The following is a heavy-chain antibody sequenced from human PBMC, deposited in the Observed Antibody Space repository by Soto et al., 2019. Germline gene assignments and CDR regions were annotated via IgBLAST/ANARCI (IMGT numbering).Heavy chain of an antibody. CDR3: ARDDCPRSGYYTFYYYGLDV. CDR1: GGSVTSSPYH. Sequence: QVQLQESGPGLVQPSETLALTCSVSGGSVTSSPYHWSWIRQSPEKGLEWIGYVSYNGGANYNPSLKCRVTISLATSQNQVSLRLTSVTAGDTAVYYCARDDCPRSGYYTFYYYGLDVWGRGTTVTVSS. CDR2: VSYNGGA. D-gene: IGHD3-22*01. V-gene: IGHV4-61*01. J-gene: IGHJ6*02.